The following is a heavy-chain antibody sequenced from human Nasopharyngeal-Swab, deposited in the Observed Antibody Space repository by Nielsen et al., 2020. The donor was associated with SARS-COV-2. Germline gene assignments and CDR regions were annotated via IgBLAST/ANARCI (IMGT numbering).Heavy chain of an antibody. CDR2: ISAYNGNT. J-gene: IGHJ4*02. CDR1: GDTFTSYG. CDR3: AREMYYYDSSGLDY. Sequence: AAVKVSCKASGDTFTSYGISWVRQAPGQGREWMGWISAYNGNTNYTQKLQGRVTMTTDTSTSTAYMELRSLRSDDTAVYYCAREMYYYDSSGLDYWGQGTLVTVSS. D-gene: IGHD3-22*01. V-gene: IGHV1-18*01.